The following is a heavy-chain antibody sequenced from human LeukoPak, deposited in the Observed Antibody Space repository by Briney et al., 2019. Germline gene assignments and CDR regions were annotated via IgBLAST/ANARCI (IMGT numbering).Heavy chain of an antibody. Sequence: SSETLSLTCTVSGGSISSYYWSWIRQPPGKGLEWIGYMYYSGSTNYNPSLKSRVTISVDTSKNQFSLKLSSVTAADTAVYYCARGGILGAFDPWGQGTLVTVSS. CDR3: ARGGILGAFDP. CDR2: MYYSGST. CDR1: GGSISSYY. D-gene: IGHD1-26*01. V-gene: IGHV4-59*01. J-gene: IGHJ5*02.